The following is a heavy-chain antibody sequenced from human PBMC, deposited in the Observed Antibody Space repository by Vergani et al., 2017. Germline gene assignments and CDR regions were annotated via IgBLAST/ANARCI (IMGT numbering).Heavy chain of an antibody. D-gene: IGHD2-21*02. V-gene: IGHV3-30*02. CDR3: AKYLRDSTDGLPDS. CDR2: IGKDGINT. J-gene: IGHJ4*02. Sequence: QVHLVESGGGVVQPVRSLRLSCVVSGFTSSYYGMHWVRQAPGKGLEWVAYIGKDGINTRYRDAVKGRFTVSRDNSKDILYLQMDSLRSEDTALYYCAKYLRDSTDGLPDSWGPGTLVIVSS. CDR1: GFTSSYYG.